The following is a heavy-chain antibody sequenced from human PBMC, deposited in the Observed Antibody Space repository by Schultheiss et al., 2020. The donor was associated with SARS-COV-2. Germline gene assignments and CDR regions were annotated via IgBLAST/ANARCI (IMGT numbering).Heavy chain of an antibody. CDR1: GYSISGGYY. J-gene: IGHJ3*02. CDR2: IYYSGST. D-gene: IGHD3-10*01. V-gene: IGHV4-38-2*01. CDR3: ARGSGSTLLRGFDI. Sequence: SETLSLTCAVSGYSISGGYYWGWIRQHPGKGLEWIGYIYYSGSTYYNPSLKSRVTISLDTSKNQFSLRVSSVTAADTAMYYCARGSGSTLLRGFDIWGQGTKVTVSS.